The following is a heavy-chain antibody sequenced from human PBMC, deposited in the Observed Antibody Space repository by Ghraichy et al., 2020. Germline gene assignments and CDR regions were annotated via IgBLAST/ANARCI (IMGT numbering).Heavy chain of an antibody. CDR3: AKDVTMVRGVMPYPFDY. CDR1: GFTFSSYA. J-gene: IGHJ4*02. CDR2: ISGSGGST. D-gene: IGHD3-10*01. Sequence: GGSLRLSCAASGFTFSSYAMSWVRQAPGKGLEWVSAISGSGGSTYYADSVKGRFTISRDNSKNTLYLQMNSLRAEDTAVYYCAKDVTMVRGVMPYPFDYWGQGTLVTVSS. V-gene: IGHV3-23*01.